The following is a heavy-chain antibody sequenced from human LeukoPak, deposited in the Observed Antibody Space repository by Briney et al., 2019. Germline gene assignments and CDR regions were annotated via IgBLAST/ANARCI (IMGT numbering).Heavy chain of an antibody. CDR3: ARSISWYNWNAAGPNPFDY. CDR1: GGSISSYY. J-gene: IGHJ4*02. V-gene: IGHV4-59*12. Sequence: PSETLSLTCTVSGGSISSYYWSWIRQPPGKGLEWIGYIYYSGSTNYNPSLKSRVTISVDTSKNQFSLKLSSVTAADTAVYYCARSISWYNWNAAGPNPFDYWGQGTLVTVSS. D-gene: IGHD1-1*01. CDR2: IYYSGST.